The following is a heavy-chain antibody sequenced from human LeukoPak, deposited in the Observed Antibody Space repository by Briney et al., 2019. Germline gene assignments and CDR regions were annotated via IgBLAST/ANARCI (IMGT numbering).Heavy chain of an antibody. V-gene: IGHV4-59*12. CDR1: GGSLNTYY. CDR2: IYSRGST. CDR3: ARGITYYDILTGRAPSYYMDV. J-gene: IGHJ6*03. D-gene: IGHD3-9*01. Sequence: PSETLSLTCTVSGGSLNTYYWGWIRQTPGKGLEWIGYIYSRGSTNYNPSLKSRVTISVDTSKNQFSLKLSSVTAADTAVYYCARGITYYDILTGRAPSYYMDVWGKGTTVTVSS.